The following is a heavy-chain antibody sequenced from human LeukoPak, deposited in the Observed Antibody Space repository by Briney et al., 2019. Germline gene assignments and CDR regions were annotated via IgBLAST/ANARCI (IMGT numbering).Heavy chain of an antibody. V-gene: IGHV1-2*02. D-gene: IGHD3-9*01. CDR2: INPNSGGT. J-gene: IGHJ4*02. CDR3: ARGGTYFDWLQHFDY. Sequence: ASVKVSCKASGYTFTSYDINWVRQATGQGLEWMGWINPNSGGTNYAQKFQGRVTMTRDTSISTAYMELSRLRSDDTAVYYCARGGTYFDWLQHFDYWGQGTLVTVSS. CDR1: GYTFTSYD.